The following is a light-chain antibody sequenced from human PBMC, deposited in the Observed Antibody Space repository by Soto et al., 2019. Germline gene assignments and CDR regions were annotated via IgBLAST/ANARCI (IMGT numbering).Light chain of an antibody. CDR1: TGAVANSHS. V-gene: IGLV7-46*01. J-gene: IGLJ3*02. Sequence: QAVVTQETSLTVSPGGTVTLTCGSSTGAVANSHSPYWFQQKPGQAPRTLIYDTTNKHSWTPARFSGSLLGGKAALTLSGAQPEDEAEYYCLLSHSGPWVFGGGTNLTVL. CDR3: LLSHSGPWV. CDR2: DTT.